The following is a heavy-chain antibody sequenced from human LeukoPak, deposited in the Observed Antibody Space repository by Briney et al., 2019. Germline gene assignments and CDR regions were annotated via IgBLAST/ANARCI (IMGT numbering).Heavy chain of an antibody. CDR1: GFTVSSNY. J-gene: IGHJ4*02. CDR2: IYSGGST. D-gene: IGHD2-21*01. CDR3: AGDCPNCGGVLGY. V-gene: IGHV3-53*01. Sequence: GGSLRLSCAASGFTVSSNYMSWVRQAPGKGLEWVSVIYSGGSTYYADSVKGRFTISRDNSKNTLYLQMNSLRAEDTAVYYCAGDCPNCGGVLGYWGQGTLVTVSS.